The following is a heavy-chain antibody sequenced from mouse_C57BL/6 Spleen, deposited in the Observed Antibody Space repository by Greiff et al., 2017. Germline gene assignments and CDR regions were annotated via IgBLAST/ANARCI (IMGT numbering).Heavy chain of an antibody. CDR2: ISDGGSYT. CDR3: ARDDESYAMDY. V-gene: IGHV5-4*01. Sequence: EVMLVESGGGLVKPGGSLKLSCAASGFTFSSYAMSWVRQTPEKRLEWVATISDGGSYTYYPDNVKGRFTISRDNAKNNLYLQMSHLKSEDTAMYYCARDDESYAMDYWGQGTSVTVSS. D-gene: IGHD2-3*01. CDR1: GFTFSSYA. J-gene: IGHJ4*01.